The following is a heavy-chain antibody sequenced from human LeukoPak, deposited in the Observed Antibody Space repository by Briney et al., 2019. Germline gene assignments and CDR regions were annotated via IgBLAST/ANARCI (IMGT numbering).Heavy chain of an antibody. D-gene: IGHD6-19*01. CDR2: INPNSGGT. CDR3: ARDWQWLVRYFDY. CDR1: VYTFTGYY. Sequence: SVKVSCKASVYTFTGYYMHWVRQAPGQGREWMGWINPNSGGTNYAQKYQGRVTMTRDTSISTDYMELSRMRSDDTAVYYCARDWQWLVRYFDYWGQGTLVTVSS. J-gene: IGHJ4*02. V-gene: IGHV1-2*02.